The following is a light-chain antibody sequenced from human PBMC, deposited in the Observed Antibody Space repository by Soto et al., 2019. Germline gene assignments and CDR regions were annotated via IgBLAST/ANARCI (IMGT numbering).Light chain of an antibody. J-gene: IGKJ4*01. Sequence: ELVWTQSQATRASFPRDGDILGCRASQSVYNNYIAWYQQKPGQAPRTVIYGASIRATGIPDRFIGSGSGTDFSLPLTRLEREDSAAYYCQQYGSSLTFGGGTKVDIK. CDR3: QQYGSSLT. CDR2: GAS. CDR1: QSVYNNY. V-gene: IGKV3-20*01.